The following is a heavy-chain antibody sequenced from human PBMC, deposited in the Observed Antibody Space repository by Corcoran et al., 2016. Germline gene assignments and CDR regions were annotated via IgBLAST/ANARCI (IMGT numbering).Heavy chain of an antibody. V-gene: IGHV2-5*01. CDR3: AHSTRGRIVATFDF. D-gene: IGHD1-26*01. Sequence: QITLKESGPTLVKPTQTLTLTCTFSGFSLRTSGVGVGWLRQPPGKALEWLALIYWNDDKDYSPSLKSRLTITKDTSKNQVVLTMTNMDPVDTATYYCAHSTRGRIVATFDFWGQGTLVTVSS. J-gene: IGHJ4*02. CDR1: GFSLRTSGVG. CDR2: IYWNDDK.